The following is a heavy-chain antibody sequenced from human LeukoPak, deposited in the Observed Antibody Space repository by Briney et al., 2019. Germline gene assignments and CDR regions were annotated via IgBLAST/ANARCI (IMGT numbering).Heavy chain of an antibody. Sequence: PGRSLRLSCAASGFTFSSYAMHWVRQAPGKGLEWVAVISYDGSNKYYADSVKGRFTISRDNSKNTLYLQMNSLRAEDTAVYYCARSRDTYYDYVWGSYRLYNEFDYWGQGTLVTVSS. J-gene: IGHJ4*02. CDR1: GFTFSSYA. D-gene: IGHD3-16*02. V-gene: IGHV3-30-3*01. CDR3: ARSRDTYYDYVWGSYRLYNEFDY. CDR2: ISYDGSNK.